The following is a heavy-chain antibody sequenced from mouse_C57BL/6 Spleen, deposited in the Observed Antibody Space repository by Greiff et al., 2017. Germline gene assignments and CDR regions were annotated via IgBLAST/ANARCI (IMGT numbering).Heavy chain of an antibody. CDR3: ASGGYYYAMDY. V-gene: IGHV1-50*01. J-gene: IGHJ4*01. Sequence: QVQLKQPGAELVKPGASVKLSCKASGYTFTSYWMQWVKQRPGQGLEWIGEIYPSDSYTNYNQKFKGKATLTVDTSSSTAYMQLSSLTSEDSAVYYCASGGYYYAMDYWGQGTSVTVSS. CDR1: GYTFTSYW. CDR2: IYPSDSYT.